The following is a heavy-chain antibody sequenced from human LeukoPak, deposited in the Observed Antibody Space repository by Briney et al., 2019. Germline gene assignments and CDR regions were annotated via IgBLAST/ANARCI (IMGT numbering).Heavy chain of an antibody. CDR1: GFTFDDFG. V-gene: IGHV3-20*04. Sequence: GGSLRLSCAASGFTFDDFGMSWVRQVPGKGLEWVSGINWNGGSTGYADSVKGRFTIARGNAKNSLFLQMNSLRAEDTALYYCAKDSSGYYDGAFDIWGQGTMVTVSS. D-gene: IGHD3-22*01. J-gene: IGHJ3*02. CDR3: AKDSSGYYDGAFDI. CDR2: INWNGGST.